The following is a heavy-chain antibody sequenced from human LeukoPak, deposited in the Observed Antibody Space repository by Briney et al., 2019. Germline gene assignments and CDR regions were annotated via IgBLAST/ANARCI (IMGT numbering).Heavy chain of an antibody. D-gene: IGHD2-15*01. CDR1: GGSIRRSSYY. CDR2: MYYSGST. J-gene: IGHJ3*02. V-gene: IGHV4-39*01. CDR3: ARPLGIFKRYDAFDI. Sequence: SETLSLTCTVSGGSIRRSSYYWGWIRQPPGKGLEWIGSMYYSGSTYYNPSLKSRVTISVDTSKNQFSLKLSSVTAADTAVYYCARPLGIFKRYDAFDIWGQGTMVTVSS.